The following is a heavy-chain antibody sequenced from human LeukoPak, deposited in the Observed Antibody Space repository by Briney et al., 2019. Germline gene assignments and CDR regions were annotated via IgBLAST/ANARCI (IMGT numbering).Heavy chain of an antibody. CDR2: ISAYNGNT. Sequence: ASVKVSCKASGYTFTSYGISWVRQAPGQGLEWMGWISAYNGNTNYAQKLQGRVTMTTDTSTSTAYMELRSLRSDDTAVYYCARLQDYYDSSGYVGGFDYWGQGTLVTVSS. D-gene: IGHD3-22*01. V-gene: IGHV1-18*01. J-gene: IGHJ4*02. CDR3: ARLQDYYDSSGYVGGFDY. CDR1: GYTFTSYG.